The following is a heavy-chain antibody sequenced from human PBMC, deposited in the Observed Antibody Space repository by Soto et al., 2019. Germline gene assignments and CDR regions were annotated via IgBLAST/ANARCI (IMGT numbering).Heavy chain of an antibody. CDR2: IFDTGKT. CDR1: GGSLRTGGCS. CDR3: AFLDGYNRYFDL. V-gene: IGHV4-30-2*01. J-gene: IGHJ2*01. Sequence: QVQLQESGSGLVKPSQTLSLTCAVSGGSLRTGGCSWSWVRLPPGRALEWIGYIFDTGKTYYSASLKSRDTMSVDRAQNQFSLRLESVTAADTAIYFCAFLDGYNRYFDLWRRGTLVTVSS. D-gene: IGHD5-12*01.